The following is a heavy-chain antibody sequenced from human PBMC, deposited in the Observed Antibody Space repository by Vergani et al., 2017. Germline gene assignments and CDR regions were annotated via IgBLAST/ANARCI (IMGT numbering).Heavy chain of an antibody. V-gene: IGHV4-34*01. J-gene: IGHJ4*02. Sequence: QVQLQQWGAGLLKPSETLSLTCAVYGGSFSGYYWSWIRQPPGKGLEWIGEINHSGSTNYSPSLKSRVTISVDTSKNQFSLKLSSVTAADTAVYYCARVGYSSSSSDYWGQGTLVTVSS. CDR3: ARVGYSSSSSDY. D-gene: IGHD6-6*01. CDR1: GGSFSGYY. CDR2: INHSGST.